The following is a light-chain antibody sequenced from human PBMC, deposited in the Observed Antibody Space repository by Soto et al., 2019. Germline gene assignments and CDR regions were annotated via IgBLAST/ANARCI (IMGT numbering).Light chain of an antibody. V-gene: IGKV3-15*01. Sequence: EIVMTQSRATLSVSPGERATLSCRASQSVSSNLAWYQQKPGQSPRLLIYGASTRATGIPARFSGSGSGTEFTLTISRLQSEDFSFYYCQQYNDWPRTFGQVTKLEIK. CDR3: QQYNDWPRT. CDR1: QSVSSN. J-gene: IGKJ2*01. CDR2: GAS.